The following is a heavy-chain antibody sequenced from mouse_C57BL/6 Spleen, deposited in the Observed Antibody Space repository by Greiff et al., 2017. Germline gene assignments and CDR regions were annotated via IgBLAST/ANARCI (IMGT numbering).Heavy chain of an antibody. D-gene: IGHD2-4*01. J-gene: IGHJ3*01. CDR3: AGYGDYDSWLAY. V-gene: IGHV7-3*01. CDR2: IRNKANGYTT. CDR1: GFTFTDYY. Sequence: DVKLVESGGGLVQPGGSLSLSCAASGFTFTDYYMSWVRQPPGKALEWLGFIRNKANGYTTEYSASVKGRFTISRDNSQSILYLQMNALRAEDRATYYCAGYGDYDSWLAYWGQGTLVTVSA.